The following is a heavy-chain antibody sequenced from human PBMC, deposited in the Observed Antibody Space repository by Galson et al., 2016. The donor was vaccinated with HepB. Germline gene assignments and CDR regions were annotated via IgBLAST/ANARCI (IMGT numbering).Heavy chain of an antibody. D-gene: IGHD2-15*01. CDR1: RLTFSTYW. CDR2: INQNGGRT. CDR3: ARDRSPAHANNWYDALDI. Sequence: SLRLSCAASRLTFSTYWMTWVRQAPGNGLEWVANINQNGGRTNYVDSVKGRFTISRDNAKNSLYLQMNSLRPEDTAIYYCARDRSPAHANNWYDALDIWGQGTLVTVSS. J-gene: IGHJ3*02. V-gene: IGHV3-7*04.